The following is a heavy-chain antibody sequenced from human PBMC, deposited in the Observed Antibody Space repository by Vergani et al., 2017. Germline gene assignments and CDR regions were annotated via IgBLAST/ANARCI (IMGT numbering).Heavy chain of an antibody. CDR1: GFTFGDYA. CDR2: INWNSGSI. Sequence: EVQLVESGGGLVQPGRSLRLSCAASGFTFGDYAMDWVRQAPGKGLEWVSGINWNSGSIGYADSVKGRFTISRDNAKNSLYLQMNSLRVEDTALYYCAKVRIKRFLEWFGAFDIWGQGTMVTVSS. CDR3: AKVRIKRFLEWFGAFDI. J-gene: IGHJ3*02. V-gene: IGHV3-9*01. D-gene: IGHD3-3*01.